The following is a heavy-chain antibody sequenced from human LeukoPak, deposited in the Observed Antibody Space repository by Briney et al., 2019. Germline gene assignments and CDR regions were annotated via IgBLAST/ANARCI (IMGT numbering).Heavy chain of an antibody. CDR3: ARDRIPMVRGVPDVFDI. CDR1: GYTFTSYG. V-gene: IGHV1-18*01. Sequence: ASVKVSCKASGYTFTSYGISWVRRAPGQGLEWMGWISAYNGNTNYAQKLQGRVTMTTDTSTSTVYMELRSLRSDDTAVYYCARDRIPMVRGVPDVFDIWGQGTMVTVSS. J-gene: IGHJ3*02. D-gene: IGHD3-10*01. CDR2: ISAYNGNT.